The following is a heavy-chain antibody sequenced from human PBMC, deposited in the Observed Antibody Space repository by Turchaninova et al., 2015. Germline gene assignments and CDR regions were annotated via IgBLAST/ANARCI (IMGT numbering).Heavy chain of an antibody. Sequence: GGSLRLSCAASGFSVSNNYMTWVRQTPEKGLEWVSVIYIDGTTYHAESLQGRFTISRDNSKNTVYLQMSSLSRDDAAVYYCTRAMSGAYSNTYVTWGQGTLVTVSS. V-gene: IGHV3-53*01. D-gene: IGHD1-26*01. CDR2: IYIDGTT. J-gene: IGHJ4*02. CDR1: GFSVSNNY. CDR3: TRAMSGAYSNTYVT.